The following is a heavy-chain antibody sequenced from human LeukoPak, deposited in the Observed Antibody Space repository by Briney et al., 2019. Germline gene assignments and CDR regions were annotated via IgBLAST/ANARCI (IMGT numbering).Heavy chain of an antibody. CDR1: GYTLTSYY. V-gene: IGHV1-46*01. D-gene: IGHD6-19*01. J-gene: IGHJ4*01. CDR3: ARGIAVAGTLDY. Sequence: ASVKVSCKASGYTLTSYYMHWVRQAPGHGLEWMGIINPSGGSTSYAQKFQGRVTMTRDTSTSTVYMELSSLRSEDTAVYYCARGIAVAGTLDYWGQGTLVTVSS. CDR2: INPSGGST.